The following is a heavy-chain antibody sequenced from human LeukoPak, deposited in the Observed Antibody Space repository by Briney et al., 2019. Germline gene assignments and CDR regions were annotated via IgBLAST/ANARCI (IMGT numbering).Heavy chain of an antibody. D-gene: IGHD3-22*01. CDR3: AKGRGYYDSSAYKYYFDY. V-gene: IGHV3-23*01. CDR1: GFTFSSYA. CDR2: ISGSGGST. Sequence: GSLRLSCAASGFTFSSYAMSWVRQAPGKGLEWVSAISGSGGSTYYADSVEGRFTISRDNSKNTLYLQMNSLRAEDTAVYYCAKGRGYYDSSAYKYYFDYWGQGTLVTVSS. J-gene: IGHJ4*02.